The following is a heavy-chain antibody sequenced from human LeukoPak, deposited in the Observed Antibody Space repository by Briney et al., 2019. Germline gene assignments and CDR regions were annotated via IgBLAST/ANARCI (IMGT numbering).Heavy chain of an antibody. CDR3: ATTTYYDFWSGIPNAFDI. CDR1: DDSISSYY. V-gene: IGHV4-59*01. J-gene: IGHJ3*02. D-gene: IGHD3-3*01. Sequence: PSETLSLTCSISDDSISSYYWNWIRQSPGKGLEWIGHIHYSGSTHYNPSLQSRVSISIDTSKNHFSLRLRSVTAVDTAVYYCATTTYYDFWSGIPNAFDIWGQGTMVTVSS. CDR2: IHYSGST.